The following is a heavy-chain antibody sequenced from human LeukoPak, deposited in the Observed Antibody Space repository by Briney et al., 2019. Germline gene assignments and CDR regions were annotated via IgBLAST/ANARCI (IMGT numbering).Heavy chain of an antibody. V-gene: IGHV4-39*07. CDR2: IYYSGST. D-gene: IGHD2-2*01. J-gene: IGHJ4*02. Sequence: SSETLSLTCTVSGGSISSTSYYWGWIRQPPGKGLEWIGSIYYSGSTYYNPSLKSRVTISVDTSKNQFSLKLSSVTAADTAVYYCARVIVVVPAAMRQGDYFDYWGQGTLVTVSS. CDR1: GGSISSTSYY. CDR3: ARVIVVVPAAMRQGDYFDY.